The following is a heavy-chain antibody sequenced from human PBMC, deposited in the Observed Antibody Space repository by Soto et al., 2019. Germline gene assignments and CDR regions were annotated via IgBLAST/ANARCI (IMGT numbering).Heavy chain of an antibody. CDR3: ARNFLAGGTPPDAFTI. Sequence: SETLSLTCAVSASSISSAYFWGWIRQPPGKGLEWIATIFHTGGTYYNPSLKSRVTISVDTSNNQFSLRLSSVTAGDTALYFCARNFLAGGTPPDAFTIWGQGTRVTVSS. D-gene: IGHD2-15*01. J-gene: IGHJ3*02. V-gene: IGHV4-38-2*01. CDR1: ASSISSAYF. CDR2: IFHTGGT.